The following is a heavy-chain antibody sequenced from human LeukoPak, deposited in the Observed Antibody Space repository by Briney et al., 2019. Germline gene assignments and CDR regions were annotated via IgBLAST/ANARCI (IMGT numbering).Heavy chain of an antibody. Sequence: ASLKVSCKASGYTFTGYYMHWVRQAPGQGLEWMGWINPNSGGTNYAQKFQGRVTMSRDTSISTAYMELSRLRSDDTAVYYCARDFRQLRAAFGELSCWGQGTLVTVSS. V-gene: IGHV1-2*02. D-gene: IGHD3-10*01. CDR1: GYTFTGYY. CDR2: INPNSGGT. CDR3: ARDFRQLRAAFGELSC. J-gene: IGHJ4*02.